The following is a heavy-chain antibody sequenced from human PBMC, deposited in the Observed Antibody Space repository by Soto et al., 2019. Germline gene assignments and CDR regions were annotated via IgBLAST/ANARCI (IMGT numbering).Heavy chain of an antibody. CDR1: GFTFSSYW. J-gene: IGHJ6*02. Sequence: GESLKISCAASGFTFSSYWMSWVRQAPGKGLEWVANIKQDGSEKYYVDSVKGRFTISRDNAKNSLYLQMNSLRAEDTAVYYCARDAIAAAGSYYYYGMDVWGQGTTVTVSS. CDR2: IKQDGSEK. D-gene: IGHD6-13*01. CDR3: ARDAIAAAGSYYYYGMDV. V-gene: IGHV3-7*01.